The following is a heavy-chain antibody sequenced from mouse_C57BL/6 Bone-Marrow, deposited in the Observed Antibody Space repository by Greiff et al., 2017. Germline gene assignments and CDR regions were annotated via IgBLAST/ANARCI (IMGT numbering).Heavy chain of an antibody. V-gene: IGHV2-9-1*01. J-gene: IGHJ2*01. Sequence: QVQLKESGPGLVAPSQSLSISCTVSGFSLTSYAISWVRQPPGKGLEWLGVIWPGGGTNYNSALNSRLSISKDNSKSQVFLKMNSLQTDDTARYYCARKGYYGNYGFDYWGQGTTLTVSS. D-gene: IGHD2-1*01. CDR1: GFSLTSYA. CDR2: IWPGGGT. CDR3: ARKGYYGNYGFDY.